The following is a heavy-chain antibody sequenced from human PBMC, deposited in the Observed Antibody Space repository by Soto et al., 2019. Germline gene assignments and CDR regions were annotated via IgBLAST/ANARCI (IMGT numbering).Heavy chain of an antibody. CDR3: ARESSSSCHDY. J-gene: IGHJ4*02. V-gene: IGHV1-18*01. D-gene: IGHD6-13*01. Sequence: APLQVSCKASGYTFTSYGISWVRQAPGQGLEWMGWISAYNGNTNYAQKLQGRVTMTTDTSTSTAYMELRSLRSDDTAVYYCARESSSSCHDYWGQGTLVTVSS. CDR1: GYTFTSYG. CDR2: ISAYNGNT.